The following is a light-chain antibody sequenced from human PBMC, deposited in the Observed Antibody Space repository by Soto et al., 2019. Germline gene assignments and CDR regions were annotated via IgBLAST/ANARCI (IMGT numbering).Light chain of an antibody. Sequence: VLTQPPSASGSPGQSVSISCTGTSRDIGDYNYVSWYQQHPGKAPKLIIYEVSKRPSGVPDRFSASKFANTAPLTVAGLQAEDEADYHCSSYAGDNTYVFGSGTKVTVL. CDR3: SSYAGDNTYV. V-gene: IGLV2-8*01. J-gene: IGLJ1*01. CDR2: EVS. CDR1: SRDIGDYNY.